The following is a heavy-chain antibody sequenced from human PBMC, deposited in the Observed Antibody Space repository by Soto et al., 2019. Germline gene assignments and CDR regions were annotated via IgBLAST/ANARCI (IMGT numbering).Heavy chain of an antibody. CDR1: GFTFSSYA. CDR2: ISGSGGST. CDR3: AKDSGGPVPYYYYYYMDV. V-gene: IGHV3-23*01. J-gene: IGHJ6*03. Sequence: GGSLRLSCAAFGFTFSSYAMSWVRQAPGKGLEWVSAISGSGGSTYYADSVKGRFTISRDNSKNTLYLQMNSLRAEDTAVYYYAKDSGGPVPYYYYYYMDVWGKGTTVTVSS. D-gene: IGHD3-10*01.